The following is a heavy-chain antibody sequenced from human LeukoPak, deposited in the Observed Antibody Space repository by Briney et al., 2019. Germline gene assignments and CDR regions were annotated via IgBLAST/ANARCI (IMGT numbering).Heavy chain of an antibody. D-gene: IGHD4-17*01. CDR1: GFTFSNYW. CDR3: ARGIYGDNYDY. Sequence: GGSLRLSCAASGFTFSNYWMSWVRQAPGKGLEWVANIKQDGSEKYYVDSVKGRFTISRDNAKNSLYVQMNSLRAEDTAVYYCARGIYGDNYDYWGQGTLVTVSS. J-gene: IGHJ4*02. V-gene: IGHV3-7*04. CDR2: IKQDGSEK.